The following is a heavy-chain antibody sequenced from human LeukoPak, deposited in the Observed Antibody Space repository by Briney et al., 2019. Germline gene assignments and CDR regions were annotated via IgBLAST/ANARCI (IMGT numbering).Heavy chain of an antibody. CDR2: IYPADSDP. Sequence: GESLKISCKGSGYTFSTYWIGWVRQMPGKGLEWMGIIYPADSDPRYSPSFQGQVTISADKYISTAYLQWSSLKASDSAMYYCVRHGLGTSWFGFDYWGQGTLVTVSS. J-gene: IGHJ4*02. V-gene: IGHV5-51*01. CDR1: GYTFSTYW. CDR3: VRHGLGTSWFGFDY. D-gene: IGHD6-13*01.